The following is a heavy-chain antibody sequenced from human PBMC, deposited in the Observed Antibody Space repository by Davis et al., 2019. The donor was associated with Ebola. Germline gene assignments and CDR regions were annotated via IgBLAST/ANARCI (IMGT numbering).Heavy chain of an antibody. V-gene: IGHV3-74*01. CDR1: GFTFSSHW. CDR2: INGDGSRT. CDR3: ARDGPLPYSSSSWSGMDV. D-gene: IGHD6-6*01. J-gene: IGHJ6*04. Sequence: GESLKISCAASGFTFSSHWMHWVRQVPGKGLVWVSRINGDGSRTTYADSVKGRFTISRDNTKNTLYLQMNSLRAEETAVYYCARDGPLPYSSSSWSGMDVWGKGTTVTVSS.